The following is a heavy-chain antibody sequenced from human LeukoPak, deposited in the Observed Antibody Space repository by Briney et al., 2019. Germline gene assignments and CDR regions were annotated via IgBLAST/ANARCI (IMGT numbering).Heavy chain of an antibody. D-gene: IGHD3-3*01. J-gene: IGHJ3*02. CDR2: MNPNSGNT. CDR1: GYTFTSYD. CDR3: ARAYYYDHTSFDI. Sequence: ASVKVSCKASGYTFTSYDINWVRQATGQGLEWMGWMNPNSGNTDYAQKFQGRVTMTRNTSISTAYMELSSLRSEDTAVYYCARAYYYDHTSFDIWGQGTMVTVSS. V-gene: IGHV1-8*01.